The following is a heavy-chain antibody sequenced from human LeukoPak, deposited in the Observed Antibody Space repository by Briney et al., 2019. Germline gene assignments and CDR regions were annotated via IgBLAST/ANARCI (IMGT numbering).Heavy chain of an antibody. D-gene: IGHD3-22*01. V-gene: IGHV1-46*01. CDR1: GYTFTSYY. CDR3: ARDWDSYEMGY. J-gene: IGHJ4*02. CDR2: INPSGGST. Sequence: ASVKVSCKASGYTFTSYYMHWVRPAPGQGLQWMGRINPSGGSTRYAQIFQGRVTMTRDTSTSTVNMEVSSLTAEDTAVYYCARDWDSYEMGYWGQGTLVSVFS.